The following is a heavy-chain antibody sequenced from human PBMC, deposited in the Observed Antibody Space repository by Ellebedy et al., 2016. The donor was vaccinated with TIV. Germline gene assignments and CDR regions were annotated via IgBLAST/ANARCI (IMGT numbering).Heavy chain of an antibody. CDR1: GFSLSTSGMC. Sequence: SGPTLVKPTPTLTLTCTFSGFSLSTSGMCVSWIRQPPGKTLEWLALIRWDDDKYYSTSLETRLTISKDTSRNQVVLTMTKMDPVDTASYYCARMPYGDFGGYFDYWGQGALVTVSS. V-gene: IGHV2-70*01. CDR3: ARMPYGDFGGYFDY. CDR2: IRWDDDK. J-gene: IGHJ4*02. D-gene: IGHD4-17*01.